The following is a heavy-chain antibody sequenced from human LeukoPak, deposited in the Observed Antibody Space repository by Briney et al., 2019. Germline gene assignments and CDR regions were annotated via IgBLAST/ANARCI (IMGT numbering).Heavy chain of an antibody. CDR1: GFTFSSYA. CDR2: ISGSGGST. D-gene: IGHD2-2*01. Sequence: PGGSLRLSCAASGFTFSSYAMSWVRQAPGKGLEWFSAISGSGGSTYYADSVKGRFTISRDNSKNTLYLQMNSLRAEDTAVYYCASTRGVPAASNWFDPWGQGTLVTVSS. CDR3: ASTRGVPAASNWFDP. V-gene: IGHV3-23*01. J-gene: IGHJ5*02.